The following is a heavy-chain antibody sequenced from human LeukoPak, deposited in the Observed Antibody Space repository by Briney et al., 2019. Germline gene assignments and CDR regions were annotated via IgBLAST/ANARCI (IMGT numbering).Heavy chain of an antibody. J-gene: IGHJ4*02. CDR3: ARVTSRLGVCDY. CDR1: SYSISSGYY. Sequence: SETLSLTCTVSSYSISSGYYWGWIRQPPGKGLEWIGNIYHSGNTYYKPSLKSRVTISVDTSKNQFSLELSSVTAADTAVYYCARVTSRLGVCDYWGQGTLVTVSS. V-gene: IGHV4-38-2*02. D-gene: IGHD2-8*01. CDR2: IYHSGNT.